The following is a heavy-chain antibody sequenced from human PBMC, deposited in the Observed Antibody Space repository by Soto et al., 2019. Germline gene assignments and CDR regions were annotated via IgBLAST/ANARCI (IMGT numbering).Heavy chain of an antibody. CDR2: IKSKTDGGTT. V-gene: IGHV3-15*01. CDR1: GFTFGIYW. D-gene: IGHD3-10*01. J-gene: IGHJ6*02. CDR3: TRDLKVTGNYYYYGMDV. Sequence: PGGSLRLSCEASGFTFGIYWMSWVRQAPGKGLEWVGRIKSKTDGGTTDYAAPVKGRFTISRDDSKSIAYLQMNSLKTEDTAVYYCTRDLKVTGNYYYYGMDVWGQGTTVTVSS.